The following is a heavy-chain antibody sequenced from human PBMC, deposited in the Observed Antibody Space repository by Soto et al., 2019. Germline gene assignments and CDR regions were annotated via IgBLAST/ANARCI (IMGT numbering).Heavy chain of an antibody. CDR1: GFTFDNCG. Sequence: EVQLVESGGGLVQPGRSLRLSCAASGFTFDNCGMHWVRQAPGKGLEWVAGISWDSSTIGYADSVKGRIIISRDDAKNSLYMQMDNLRGEDTALYYCVQGRYPTMATPLDHWGQGTQVIVSS. CDR3: VQGRYPTMATPLDH. V-gene: IGHV3-9*01. D-gene: IGHD2-15*01. CDR2: ISWDSSTI. J-gene: IGHJ4*02.